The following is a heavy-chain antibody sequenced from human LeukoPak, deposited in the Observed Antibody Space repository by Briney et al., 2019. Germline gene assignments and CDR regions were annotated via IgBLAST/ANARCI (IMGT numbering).Heavy chain of an antibody. Sequence: GESLKISSKGSGYSFTSYWIACVRQMPGRSLEWMGIIYPGDSDTRYSPSFQGQVTISADKSISTAYLQWSSLKASDTAMYYCARHEDYSYGSYVGYWGQGTLVTVSS. CDR2: IYPGDSDT. CDR1: GYSFTSYW. CDR3: ARHEDYSYGSYVGY. V-gene: IGHV5-51*01. J-gene: IGHJ4*02. D-gene: IGHD5-18*01.